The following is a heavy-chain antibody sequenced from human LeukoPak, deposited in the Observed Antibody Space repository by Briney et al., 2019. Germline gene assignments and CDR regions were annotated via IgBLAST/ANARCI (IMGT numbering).Heavy chain of an antibody. J-gene: IGHJ4*02. Sequence: GESLKISCKGSGYSFTNYWIGWVRQMPGKGLEWMGIIYPDDSDTRHSPSFQGQVTFSADKSISTAYLQWSSLKASDSGIYYCARHRCSGDICYPFDYWGQGTLVTVSS. CDR2: IYPDDSDT. CDR3: ARHRCSGDICYPFDY. CDR1: GYSFTNYW. D-gene: IGHD2-15*01. V-gene: IGHV5-51*01.